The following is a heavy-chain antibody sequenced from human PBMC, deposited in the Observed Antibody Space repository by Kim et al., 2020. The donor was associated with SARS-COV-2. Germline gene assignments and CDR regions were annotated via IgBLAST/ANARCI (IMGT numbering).Heavy chain of an antibody. V-gene: IGHV4-39*01. J-gene: IGHJ4*02. CDR1: GGSISSSSYY. D-gene: IGHD3-10*01. CDR2: IYYSGST. Sequence: SETLSLTCTVSGGSISSSSYYWGWIRQPPGKGLEWIGSIYYSGSTYYNPSLKSRVTISVDTSKNQFSLKLSSVTAADTAVYYCARHGAGVYGSGSYYNVWGQGTLVTVSS. CDR3: ARHGAGVYGSGSYYNV.